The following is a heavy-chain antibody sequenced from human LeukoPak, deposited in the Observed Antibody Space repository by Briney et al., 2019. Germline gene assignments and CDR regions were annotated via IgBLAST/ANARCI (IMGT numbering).Heavy chain of an antibody. Sequence: SSETLSLTCTVSGGSVSSGSYYWSWIRQPPGKGLEWIGYIYYSGSTNYNPSLKGRVTISVDTSKNQFSLKLSSVTAADTAVYYCARSIAARPEPNYWGQGTLVTVSS. D-gene: IGHD6-6*01. V-gene: IGHV4-61*01. CDR1: GGSVSSGSYY. CDR2: IYYSGST. J-gene: IGHJ4*02. CDR3: ARSIAARPEPNY.